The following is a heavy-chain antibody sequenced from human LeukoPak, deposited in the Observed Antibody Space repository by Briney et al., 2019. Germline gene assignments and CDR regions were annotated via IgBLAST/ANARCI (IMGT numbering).Heavy chain of an antibody. Sequence: PGGSLRLSCAASGFTFTTYAMSWVRQAPGKGLEWVAAIGYSGGSTYYADSVKGRFTISRDNSKNMVYLQMNSLRVEDTAVYFCVRMGGDYGGKVLENWGLGTPVTVSS. CDR2: IGYSGGST. CDR3: VRMGGDYGGKVLEN. D-gene: IGHD4-23*01. CDR1: GFTFTTYA. J-gene: IGHJ4*02. V-gene: IGHV3-23*01.